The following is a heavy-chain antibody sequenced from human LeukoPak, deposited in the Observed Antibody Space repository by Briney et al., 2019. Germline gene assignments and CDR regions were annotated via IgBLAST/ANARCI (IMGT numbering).Heavy chain of an antibody. J-gene: IGHJ4*02. Sequence: GGSLRLSCAASGFTFSGYAMSWVRQAPGKGLEWVSAISGSGGSTYYADSVKGRFTISRDNAKNTLYLQMNSLRAEDTAVYYCASVSSGYDFDYWGQGTLVTVSS. V-gene: IGHV3-23*01. CDR3: ASVSSGYDFDY. CDR1: GFTFSGYA. CDR2: ISGSGGST. D-gene: IGHD3-22*01.